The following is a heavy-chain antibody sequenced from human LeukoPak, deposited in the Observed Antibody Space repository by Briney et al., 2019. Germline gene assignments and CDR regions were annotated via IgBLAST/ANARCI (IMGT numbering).Heavy chain of an antibody. CDR1: GYSISSGYY. CDR2: IYHSGST. J-gene: IGHJ4*02. V-gene: IGHV4-38-2*02. D-gene: IGHD6-19*01. Sequence: PSETLSLTCTVSGYSISSGYYWGWIWQPPGKGLEWIGSIYHSGSTYYNPSLKSRVTISVDTSKNQFSLKLGSVTAADTAVYYCARDAVGPYSSGWYRSFDYWGQGTLVTVSS. CDR3: ARDAVGPYSSGWYRSFDY.